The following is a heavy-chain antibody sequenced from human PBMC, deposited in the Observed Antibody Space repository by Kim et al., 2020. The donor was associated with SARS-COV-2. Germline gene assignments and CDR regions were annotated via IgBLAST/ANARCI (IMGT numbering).Heavy chain of an antibody. D-gene: IGHD6-19*01. J-gene: IGHJ4*02. CDR1: GGSISSSSYY. CDR3: ERNGYSSGWLLFAPRNFDY. V-gene: IGHV4-39*01. CDR2: IYYSGST. Sequence: SETLSLTCTVSGGSISSSSYYWGWIRQPPGKGLEWIGSIYYSGSTYYNPSLKSRVTISVDTSKNQFSLKLSSVTAADTAVYYCERNGYSSGWLLFAPRNFDYWGQGTLVTVSS.